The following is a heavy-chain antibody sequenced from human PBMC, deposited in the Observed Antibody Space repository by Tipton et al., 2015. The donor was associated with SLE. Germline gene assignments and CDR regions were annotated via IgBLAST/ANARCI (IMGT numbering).Heavy chain of an antibody. CDR1: GFTFSSYG. J-gene: IGHJ3*02. Sequence: SLRLSCAASGFTFSSYGMHWVRQAPGKGLEWVAVIWYDGSNKYYADSVKGRFTISRDNSKNTLYLQMNSLRAEDTAVYYCASELPGWGAFDIWGQGTMVAVSS. CDR2: IWYDGSNK. D-gene: IGHD2-2*01. CDR3: ASELPGWGAFDI. V-gene: IGHV3-33*01.